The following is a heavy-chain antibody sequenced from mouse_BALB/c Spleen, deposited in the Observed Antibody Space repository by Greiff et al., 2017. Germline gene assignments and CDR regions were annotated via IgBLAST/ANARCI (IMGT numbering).Heavy chain of an antibody. CDR1: GFNIKDTY. J-gene: IGHJ3*01. CDR3: ARRGDGYSLAY. V-gene: IGHV14-3*02. CDR2: IDPANGNT. Sequence: EVKLMESGAELVKPGASVKLSCTASGFNIKDTYMHWVKQRPEQGLEWIGRIDPANGNTKYDPKFQGKATITADTSSNTAYLQLSSLTSEDTAVYYCARRGDGYSLAYWGQGTLVTVSA. D-gene: IGHD2-3*01.